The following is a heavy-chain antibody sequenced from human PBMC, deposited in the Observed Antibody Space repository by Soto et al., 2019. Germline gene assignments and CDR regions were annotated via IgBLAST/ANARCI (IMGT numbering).Heavy chain of an antibody. CDR2: INHSGST. D-gene: IGHD3-3*01. J-gene: IGHJ6*02. V-gene: IGHV4-34*01. Sequence: PSETLSLTCAVYGGSFSGYYWSWIRQPPGKGLEWIGEINHSGSTNYNPSLKSRVTISVDTSKNQFSLKMSSVTAADTAVYYCAGRAYYDFWSGPEVYYYYYGMDVWGQGTTVT. CDR1: GGSFSGYY. CDR3: AGRAYYDFWSGPEVYYYYYGMDV.